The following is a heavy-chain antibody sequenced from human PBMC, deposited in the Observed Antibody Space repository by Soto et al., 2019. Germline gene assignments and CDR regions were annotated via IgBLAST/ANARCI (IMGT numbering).Heavy chain of an antibody. Sequence: MSRIRQKRGKGLECVSGISGSGNGTYYADSVKGRVTISRANSKNTRYLQMSSLIANDTAVYYCAKGGDTSLQLHFDTWGEGTLVTVYS. CDR3: AKGGDTSLQLHFDT. CDR2: ISGSGNGT. J-gene: IGHJ4*02. V-gene: IGHV3-23*01. D-gene: IGHD3-10*01.